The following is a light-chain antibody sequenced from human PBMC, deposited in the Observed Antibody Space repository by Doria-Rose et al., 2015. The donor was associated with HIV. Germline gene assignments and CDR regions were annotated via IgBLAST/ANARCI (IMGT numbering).Light chain of an antibody. V-gene: IGKV3-20*01. CDR3: RQYGTSWT. CDR1: QSFSSTY. Sequence: EIVMTQSPGTLSLSPGERATLSRRASQSFSSTYLAWYQQKPGQAPSLIIDDGSTRATGIPDRFSASGSGTDFTLTINRLEPEDCALYYCRQYGTSWTFGQGTKVEI. CDR2: DGS. J-gene: IGKJ1*01.